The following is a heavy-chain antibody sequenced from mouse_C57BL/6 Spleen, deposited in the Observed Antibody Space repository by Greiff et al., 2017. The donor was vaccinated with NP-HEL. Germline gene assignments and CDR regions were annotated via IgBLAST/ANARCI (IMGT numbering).Heavy chain of an antibody. D-gene: IGHD1-1*01. J-gene: IGHJ2*01. Sequence: VQLQQPGAELVRPGSSVKLSCKASGYTFTSYWMHWVKQRPIQGLEWIGNIDPSDSETHYNQKFKDKATLTVDKSSSTAYMQLSSLTSEDSAVYYCARGGVTTVVARYYFDYWGQGTTLTVSS. CDR3: ARGGVTTVVARYYFDY. CDR1: GYTFTSYW. CDR2: IDPSDSET. V-gene: IGHV1-52*01.